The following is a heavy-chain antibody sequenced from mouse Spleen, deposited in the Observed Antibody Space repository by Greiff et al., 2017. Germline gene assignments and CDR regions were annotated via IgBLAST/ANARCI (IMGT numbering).Heavy chain of an antibody. J-gene: IGHJ4*01. Sequence: EVKLVESGGGLVKPGGSLKLSCAASGFTFSSYAMSWVRQTPEKRLVWVATISSGGSYTYYPDSVKGRFTISRDNAKNTLYLQMSSLRSEDTAMYYCARRREFFYAMDYWGQGTSVTVSS. V-gene: IGHV5-9-1*01. CDR3: ARRREFFYAMDY. CDR2: ISSGGSYT. CDR1: GFTFSSYA.